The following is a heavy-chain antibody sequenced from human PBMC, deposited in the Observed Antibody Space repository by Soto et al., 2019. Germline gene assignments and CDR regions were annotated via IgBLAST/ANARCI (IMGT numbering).Heavy chain of an antibody. CDR3: AGDPFQGFGS. CDR2: IFGDGRT. Sequence: EVQLVESGGGLVQPGGSLRLSCAASGFTVGNNYMSWVRQAPTKGLEWLSVIFGDGRTYYADSVKGRFTVSRDSSENTLFLQINNLRAEDTAGYYCAGDPFQGFGSWGHGTLVTVSS. CDR1: GFTVGNNY. J-gene: IGHJ5*01. V-gene: IGHV3-66*01.